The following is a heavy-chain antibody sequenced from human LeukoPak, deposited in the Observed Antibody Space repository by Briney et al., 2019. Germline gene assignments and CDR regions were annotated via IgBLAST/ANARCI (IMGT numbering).Heavy chain of an antibody. CDR2: IYYSGST. CDR3: ASGYSGSYTTYRHAFDI. V-gene: IGHV4-59*01. D-gene: IGHD1-26*01. J-gene: IGHJ3*02. Sequence: PSETLSLTCTVSGGSISSYYWSWIRQPPGKGLEWIGYIYYSGSTNYNPSLKSRVTISVDTSKNQFSLKLSSVTAADTAVYYCASGYSGSYTTYRHAFDIWGQGTMVTVSS. CDR1: GGSISSYY.